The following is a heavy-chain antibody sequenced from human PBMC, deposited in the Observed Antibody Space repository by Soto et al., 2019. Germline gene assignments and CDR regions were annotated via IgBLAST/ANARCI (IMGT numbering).Heavy chain of an antibody. D-gene: IGHD3-10*01. CDR2: IPSSTSYI. CDR1: GFTFSTYN. Sequence: DVQLVESGGGLVKPGGSLRLSCAASGFTFSTYNMNWVRQAPGKGLEWVSSIPSSTSYIFYADSVKGRFTISRDNAKNSMYLHMNSLRAEDTAVYYCARDFGGILRFGASWGQGTRVTVSS. J-gene: IGHJ5*02. V-gene: IGHV3-21*01. CDR3: ARDFGGILRFGAS.